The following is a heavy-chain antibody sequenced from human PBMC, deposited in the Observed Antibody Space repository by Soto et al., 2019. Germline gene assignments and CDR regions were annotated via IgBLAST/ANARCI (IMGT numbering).Heavy chain of an antibody. J-gene: IGHJ4*02. CDR3: ARDFDFWSGYHDY. CDR2: IIPIFGTA. CDR1: GGTFSSYA. V-gene: IGHV1-69*13. D-gene: IGHD3-3*01. Sequence: GASVKVSCKASGGTFSSYAISWVRQAPGQGLEWMGGIIPIFGTANYAQKFQGRVTITADESTSTAYMELSSLRSEDTAVYYCARDFDFWSGYHDYWGQGTLVTVSS.